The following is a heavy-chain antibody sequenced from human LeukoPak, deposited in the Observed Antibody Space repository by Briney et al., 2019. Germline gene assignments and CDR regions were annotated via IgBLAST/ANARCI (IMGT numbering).Heavy chain of an antibody. J-gene: IGHJ4*02. V-gene: IGHV1-2*02. CDR1: GYTFTGYY. Sequence: ASVKVSCKASGYTFTGYYMHWVRQAPGQGLEWRGWINPNSGGTNYAQKFQGRVTLTRDTSISTAYMELSRLRSDDTAVYYCARSRYYGDYGRYFDYWGQGTLVTVSS. CDR2: INPNSGGT. CDR3: ARSRYYGDYGRYFDY. D-gene: IGHD4-17*01.